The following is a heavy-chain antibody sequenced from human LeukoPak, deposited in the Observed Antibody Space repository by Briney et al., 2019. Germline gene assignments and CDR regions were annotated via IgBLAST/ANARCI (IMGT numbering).Heavy chain of an antibody. CDR1: GGSISSFY. V-gene: IGHV4-59*01. CDR2: IYYSGST. Sequence: SETLSLTCTVSGGSISSFYWNWIRQPPGKGLEWIGYIYYSGSTNYNPSLKSRVTISVDTSKNQFSLKLSSVTAADTAVYYCARANYYDTSGYYPLLTFDYWGQGTLVTVSS. D-gene: IGHD3-22*01. CDR3: ARANYYDTSGYYPLLTFDY. J-gene: IGHJ4*02.